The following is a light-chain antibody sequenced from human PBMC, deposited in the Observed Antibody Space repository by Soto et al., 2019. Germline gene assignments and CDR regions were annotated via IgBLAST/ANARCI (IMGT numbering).Light chain of an antibody. Sequence: DIQMTQSPSTLSASVGDTVTVTCRASQSVSGWLAWYQQKPGEAPKLLIYDASVLQPGVSSRFSGSGSGTDFTLTISSLQPEDFATYYCLHHHNFPITFGQGTRLEIK. J-gene: IGKJ5*01. V-gene: IGKV1-5*01. CDR2: DAS. CDR3: LHHHNFPIT. CDR1: QSVSGW.